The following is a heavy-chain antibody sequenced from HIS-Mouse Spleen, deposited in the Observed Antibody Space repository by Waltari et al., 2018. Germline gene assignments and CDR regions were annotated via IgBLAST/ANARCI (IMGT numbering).Heavy chain of an antibody. D-gene: IGHD1-20*01. CDR1: GLTFGRYI. CDR3: ASRGNNWNFGY. Sequence: EVQLVESGGVLVKPGGSLGLSCAACGLTFGRYILTWVRQAPGKGLEWVSSISSSSSYIYYADSVKGRFTISRDNAKNSLYLQMNSLRAEDTAVYYCASRGNNWNFGYWGQGTLVTVSS. CDR2: ISSSSSYI. V-gene: IGHV3-21*01. J-gene: IGHJ4*02.